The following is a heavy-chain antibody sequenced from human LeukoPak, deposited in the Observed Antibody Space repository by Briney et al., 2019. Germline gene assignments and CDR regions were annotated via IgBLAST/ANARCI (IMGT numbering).Heavy chain of an antibody. CDR2: ISSSSSYI. CDR3: ARDQHYYDSRGYS. D-gene: IGHD3-22*01. J-gene: IGHJ5*02. CDR1: GFTFSSYS. Sequence: GGSLRLSCAASGFTFSSYSMNWVRQAPGKGLEWVSSISSSSSYIYYADSVKGRFTISRDNAKNSLYLQMNSLRAEDTAVYYCARDQHYYDSRGYSWGQGTLVTVSS. V-gene: IGHV3-21*01.